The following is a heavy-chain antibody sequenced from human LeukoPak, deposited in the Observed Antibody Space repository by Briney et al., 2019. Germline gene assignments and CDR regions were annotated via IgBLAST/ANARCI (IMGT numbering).Heavy chain of an antibody. CDR1: GGSISSSSYY. J-gene: IGHJ4*02. CDR2: IYYSGST. Sequence: PSETLSLTCTVSGGSISSSSYYWGWIRQPPGKGLEWIGSIYYSGSTYYNPSLKSRVTISVDTSKNQFSLKLSSVTAADTAVYYCARDGSGSYYPVWDASPRSVWGQGTPVTVSS. V-gene: IGHV4-39*07. D-gene: IGHD3-10*01. CDR3: ARDGSGSYYPVWDASPRSV.